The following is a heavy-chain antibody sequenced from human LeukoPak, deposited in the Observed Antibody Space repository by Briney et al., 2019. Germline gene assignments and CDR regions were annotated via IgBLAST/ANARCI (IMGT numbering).Heavy chain of an antibody. CDR1: GFTVSSNY. CDR3: ARDVRCTMVRGTSGYYYYYMDV. J-gene: IGHJ6*03. D-gene: IGHD3-10*01. V-gene: IGHV3-53*01. Sequence: PGGSLRLSCAASGFTVSSNYMSWVRQAPRKGLEWVSVIYSGGSTYYADSVKGRFTISRYNSKNTLYLQMNSLRAEDTAVYYCARDVRCTMVRGTSGYYYYYMDVWGKGTTVTVSS. CDR2: IYSGGST.